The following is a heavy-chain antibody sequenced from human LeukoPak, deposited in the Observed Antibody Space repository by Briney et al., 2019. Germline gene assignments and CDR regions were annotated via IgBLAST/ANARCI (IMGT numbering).Heavy chain of an antibody. V-gene: IGHV1-69*01. CDR2: IIPIFGTA. CDR1: GGTFSSYA. Sequence: SVKVSCKASGGTFSSYAISWVRQAPGQGLEWMGGIIPIFGTANYAQKFQGRVTITADEATSTAYMELSSLRSEDTAVYYCARYNGGFGELGFAYWGQGTLVTVSS. CDR3: ARYNGGFGELGFAY. D-gene: IGHD3-10*01. J-gene: IGHJ4*02.